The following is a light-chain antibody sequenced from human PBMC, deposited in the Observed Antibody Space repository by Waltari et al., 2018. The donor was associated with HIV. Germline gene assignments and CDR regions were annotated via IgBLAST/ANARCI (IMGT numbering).Light chain of an antibody. V-gene: IGLV2-14*01. J-gene: IGLJ1*01. CDR1: SSDIGHYKY. CDR2: EVS. Sequence: QSAPTQPASVSGSPGQSITISCTGTSSDIGHYKYVSWYQQSPGKAPKLMIYEVSNRPSGVSNRFSGSKSGNTASLTISGLQAEDEADYYCSSYISTTTLFGIGTKVTVL. CDR3: SSYISTTTL.